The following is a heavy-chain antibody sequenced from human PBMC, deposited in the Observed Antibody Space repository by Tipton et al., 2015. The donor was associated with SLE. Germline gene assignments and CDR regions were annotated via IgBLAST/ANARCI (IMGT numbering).Heavy chain of an antibody. V-gene: IGHV3-30*19. J-gene: IGHJ4*02. D-gene: IGHD6-25*01. CDR2: ISYDGSNK. Sequence: SLRLSCAASGFTFSSYGMHWVRQAPGKGLEWVAVISYDGSNKYYADSVKGRFTISRDNSKNTLYLQMNSLRAEDTAVYYCARGGYTSDCSGDYWCQETLVTVSS. CDR1: GFTFSSYG. CDR3: ARGGYTSDCSGDY.